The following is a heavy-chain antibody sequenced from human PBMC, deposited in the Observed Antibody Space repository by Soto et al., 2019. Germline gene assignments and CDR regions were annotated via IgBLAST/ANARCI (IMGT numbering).Heavy chain of an antibody. V-gene: IGHV3-23*01. CDR1: GFTFSSNA. D-gene: IGHD3-10*01. CDR2: ISSSGGST. CDR3: AKDLNSYGSGSYYRIPWFDP. J-gene: IGHJ5*02. Sequence: GGSLRLSCAASGFTFSSNAMSWVRQAPGKGLEWVSGISSSGGSTYYADSVKGRFTISRDNSKNTLYLQMNSLRAEDTAVYYCAKDLNSYGSGSYYRIPWFDPWGQGTLVAVSS.